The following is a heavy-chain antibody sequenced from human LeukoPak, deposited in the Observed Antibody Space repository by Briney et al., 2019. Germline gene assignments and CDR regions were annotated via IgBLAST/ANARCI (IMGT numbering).Heavy chain of an antibody. Sequence: GGSLRLSCAASGFTFSDYYMSWIRQAPGKGLEWVSYISSSGSTIYYADSVKGRFTTSRDNAKNSLYLQMNSLRAEDTAVYYCARVAVVGGYYYYMDVWGKGTTVTVSS. D-gene: IGHD1-26*01. J-gene: IGHJ6*03. V-gene: IGHV3-11*01. CDR1: GFTFSDYY. CDR3: ARVAVVGGYYYYMDV. CDR2: ISSSGSTI.